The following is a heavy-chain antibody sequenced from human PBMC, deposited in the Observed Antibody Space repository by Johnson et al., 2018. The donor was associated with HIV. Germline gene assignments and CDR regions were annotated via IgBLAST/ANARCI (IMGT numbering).Heavy chain of an antibody. Sequence: QVQLVESGGGLVQPGGSLRLSCAASGFTFSSYAMHWVRQAPGKGLEWVAFVHYDGTKKYYADSVKGRFTISRDDSKNTLFLQMNSLKTEDTAVYYCTTDLAAVGSGAFDIWGQGTMVTVSS. D-gene: IGHD6-13*01. CDR3: TTDLAAVGSGAFDI. CDR1: GFTFSSYA. J-gene: IGHJ3*02. V-gene: IGHV3-30*02. CDR2: VHYDGTKK.